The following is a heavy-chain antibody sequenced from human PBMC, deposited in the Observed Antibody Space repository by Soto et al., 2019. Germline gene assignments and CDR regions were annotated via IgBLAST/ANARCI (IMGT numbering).Heavy chain of an antibody. V-gene: IGHV3-15*07. D-gene: IGHD1-26*01. CDR2: IKSKTDGGTT. CDR1: GFTFSNAW. CDR3: TTDTGIVGATDFSY. J-gene: IGHJ4*02. Sequence: EVQLVESGGGLVKPGGSLRLSCAASGFTFSNAWMNWVRQAPGKGLEWVGRIKSKTDGGTTDYAAPVKGRFTISRDDSKNTLYLQMNSLKTDDTAGYYCTTDTGIVGATDFSYWGQGTLVTVSS.